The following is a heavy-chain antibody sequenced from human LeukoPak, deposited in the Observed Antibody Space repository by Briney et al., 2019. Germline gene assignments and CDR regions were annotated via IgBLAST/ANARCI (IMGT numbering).Heavy chain of an antibody. D-gene: IGHD1-26*01. CDR2: IHHSKSS. CDR3: ARHQFRGRSSLVDF. Sequence: SGTLSRTCALSGDSITSDKWWTWVRQPPGKGMGWIGEIHHSKSSNYYPSLKSRVTISVDKSKNQFSLELNSVTAADTAVYYCARHQFRGRSSLVDFWGQGTLVTVSS. J-gene: IGHJ4*02. V-gene: IGHV4-4*02. CDR1: GDSITSDKW.